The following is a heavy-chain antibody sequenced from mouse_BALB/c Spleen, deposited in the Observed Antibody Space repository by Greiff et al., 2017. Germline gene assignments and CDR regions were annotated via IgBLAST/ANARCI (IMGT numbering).Heavy chain of an antibody. Sequence: EVQLVESGGGLVKPGGSLKLSCAASGFTFSDYYMYWVRQTPEKRLEWVATISDGGSYTYYPDSVKGRFTISRDNAKNNLYLQMSSLKSEDTAMYYCARPMITGAMDYWGQGTSVTVSS. V-gene: IGHV5-4*02. D-gene: IGHD2-4*01. CDR2: ISDGGSYT. CDR3: ARPMITGAMDY. J-gene: IGHJ4*01. CDR1: GFTFSDYY.